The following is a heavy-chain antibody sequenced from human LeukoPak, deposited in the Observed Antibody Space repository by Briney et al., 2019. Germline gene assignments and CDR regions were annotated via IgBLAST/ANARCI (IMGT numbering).Heavy chain of an antibody. CDR3: ARRAGGYYRFDH. Sequence: SAPLSLSCAVYGGSFSGYYWSWIRQPPGKGLDSIGSIHYNWSSYYNLSLKSRATISVYTSKTQFYLNLSSVTAADTAVYYCARRAGGYYRFDHWGQGTLVTVSS. CDR2: IHYNWSS. D-gene: IGHD3-22*01. CDR1: GGSFSGYY. V-gene: IGHV4-34*01. J-gene: IGHJ4*02.